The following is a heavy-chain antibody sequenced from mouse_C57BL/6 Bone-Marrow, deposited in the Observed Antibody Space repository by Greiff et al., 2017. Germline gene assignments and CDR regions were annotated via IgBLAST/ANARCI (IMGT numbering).Heavy chain of an antibody. V-gene: IGHV1-61*01. Sequence: QVQLQQPGAELVRPGSSVKLSCKASGYTFTSYWMDWVKQRPGQGLEWIGNIYPSDSDTHYNQKFKDKATLTVDKSSSTAYMQLSSLTSEDSAVYYGAVGITTVGYAMDYWGQGTSVTVSS. D-gene: IGHD1-1*01. CDR3: AVGITTVGYAMDY. CDR2: IYPSDSDT. CDR1: GYTFTSYW. J-gene: IGHJ4*01.